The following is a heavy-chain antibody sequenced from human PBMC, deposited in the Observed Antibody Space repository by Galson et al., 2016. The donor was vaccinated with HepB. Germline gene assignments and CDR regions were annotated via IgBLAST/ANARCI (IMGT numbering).Heavy chain of an antibody. Sequence: QSGAEVKKPGESLKISCKGSGYTFSRYWIGWVRQMPGKGLELMGIIYPTDSDTRYSPSFQGQVTISADMSISTAYLQWSSLKASDTAIYYCARPLRWSHKDDSFDIWGQGTMVTVSS. J-gene: IGHJ3*02. D-gene: IGHD4-23*01. CDR2: IYPTDSDT. CDR3: ARPLRWSHKDDSFDI. V-gene: IGHV5-51*01. CDR1: GYTFSRYW.